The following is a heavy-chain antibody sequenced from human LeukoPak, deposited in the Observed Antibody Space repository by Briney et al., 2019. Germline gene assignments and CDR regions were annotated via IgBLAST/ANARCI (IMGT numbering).Heavy chain of an antibody. CDR1: GYTFTGYY. CDR2: INPNSGGT. J-gene: IGHJ5*02. CDR3: ARGMSSGWYEYWFDP. V-gene: IGHV1-2*02. D-gene: IGHD6-19*01. Sequence: GASVKVSCKASGYTFTGYYMHWVRQAPGQGLEWMGWINPNSGGTNYAQKFQGRVTMTRDTSISTAYMELSRLRSDDTAVYYCARGMSSGWYEYWFDPWGQGTLVTVSS.